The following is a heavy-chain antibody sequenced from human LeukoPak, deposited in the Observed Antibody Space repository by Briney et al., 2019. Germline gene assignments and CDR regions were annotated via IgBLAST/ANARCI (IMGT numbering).Heavy chain of an antibody. J-gene: IGHJ6*03. Sequence: NSSETLSLTCTVSVASIRSSSYYWGWFRQPPRKGLEWTGQFYHTGSTNYNPPLKSRVTISHDPSKHQSALKLTSRTAPETAVYYCARVEEGYGSGRRENSYYYYMDVWGKGTTVTISS. D-gene: IGHD3-10*01. CDR2: FYHTGST. V-gene: IGHV4-61*05. CDR3: ARVEEGYGSGRRENSYYYYMDV. CDR1: VASIRSSSYY.